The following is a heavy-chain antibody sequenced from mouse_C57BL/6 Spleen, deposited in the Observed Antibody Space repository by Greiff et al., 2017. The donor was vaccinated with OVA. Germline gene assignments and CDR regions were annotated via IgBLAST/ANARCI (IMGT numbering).Heavy chain of an antibody. J-gene: IGHJ3*01. CDR3: ARGDGYDGFAY. Sequence: VQLQQSGAELVRPGSSVKLSCKASGYTFTSYWMHWVKQRPIQGLEWIGNIDPSDSENHYNQKFKDKATLTVDKSSSPAYMQLSSLTSEDAAVYYCARGDGYDGFAYWGQGTLVTVSA. CDR2: IDPSDSEN. CDR1: GYTFTSYW. D-gene: IGHD2-2*01. V-gene: IGHV1-52*01.